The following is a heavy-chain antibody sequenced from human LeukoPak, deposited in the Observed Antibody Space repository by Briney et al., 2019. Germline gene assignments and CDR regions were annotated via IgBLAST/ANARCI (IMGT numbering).Heavy chain of an antibody. V-gene: IGHV4-39*07. D-gene: IGHD3-9*01. Sequence: SETLSLTCTVSGGSISSGSYYWGWIRQSPGKGLEWIGSMYYSGNTYSNPSLKSRVTISVDTSKNQSSLNLSSVTAADTAIYYCATMTSYYVGWFDPWGQGTLVTVSS. CDR2: MYYSGNT. CDR3: ATMTSYYVGWFDP. CDR1: GGSISSGSYY. J-gene: IGHJ5*02.